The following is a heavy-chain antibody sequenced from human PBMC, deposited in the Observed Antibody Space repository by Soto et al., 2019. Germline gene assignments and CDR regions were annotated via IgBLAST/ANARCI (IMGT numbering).Heavy chain of an antibody. V-gene: IGHV3-23*01. D-gene: IGHD3-10*01. Sequence: EVQLLQSGGGLVQPGGSLRLSCASSGFSLSTYAVSWVRQAPGKGLEWVSGIGASGGSTYYTDSVKGRFTIARDSSKNTVYLQTNILRAEDTAVYFCAKDLGFSAPTAFDYWGLGAQVTVSS. CDR2: IGASGGST. CDR3: AKDLGFSAPTAFDY. J-gene: IGHJ4*02. CDR1: GFSLSTYA.